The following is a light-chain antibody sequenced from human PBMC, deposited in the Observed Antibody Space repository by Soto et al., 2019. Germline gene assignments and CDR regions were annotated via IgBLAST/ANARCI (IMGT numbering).Light chain of an antibody. J-gene: IGKJ1*01. CDR2: DAS. V-gene: IGKV1-5*01. Sequence: DIQMTHSPSTLSASVGDRVTITSRASQSIGSWLAWYQQKPGKAPKLLIYDASSLESGVPSRFSGSGSGTEFTLTISSLQPDDFATYYCQQYNSYPWTFGQGTKVDIK. CDR1: QSIGSW. CDR3: QQYNSYPWT.